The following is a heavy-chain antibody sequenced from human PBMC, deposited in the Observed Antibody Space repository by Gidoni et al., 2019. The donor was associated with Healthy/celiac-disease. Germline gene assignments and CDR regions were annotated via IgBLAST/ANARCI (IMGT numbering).Heavy chain of an antibody. CDR2: ISYDGSNK. D-gene: IGHD5-18*01. J-gene: IGHJ6*02. CDR1: GFSFSSYA. V-gene: IGHV3-30*18. Sequence: QVQLVESGGGVVQPGRSLRLSCAASGFSFSSYAMHWVRQAPGKGLEWVAVISYDGSNKYYADSVKGRFTISRDNFKNTLYLKMNSLRAEDTAVYYCAKDPGYGYNQNYYGMDVWGQGTTVTVSS. CDR3: AKDPGYGYNQNYYGMDV.